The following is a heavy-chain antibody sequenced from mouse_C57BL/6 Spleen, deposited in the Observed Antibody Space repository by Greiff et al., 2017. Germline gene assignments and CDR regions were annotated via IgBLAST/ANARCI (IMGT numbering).Heavy chain of an antibody. CDR1: GFTFSDYG. V-gene: IGHV5-17*01. CDR2: ISSGSSTI. J-gene: IGHJ2*01. D-gene: IGHD2-1*01. Sequence: EVMLVESGGGLVKPGGSLKLSCAASGFTFSDYGMHWVRPAPEKGLEWVAYISSGSSTIYYADTVKGRFTISRDNAKNTLSLQMTSLRSEDTAMYYCARNYGNYHYFDYWGQGTTLTVSS. CDR3: ARNYGNYHYFDY.